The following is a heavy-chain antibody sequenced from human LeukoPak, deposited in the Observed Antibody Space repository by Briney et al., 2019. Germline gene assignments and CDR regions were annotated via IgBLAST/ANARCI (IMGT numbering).Heavy chain of an antibody. V-gene: IGHV1-18*01. Sequence: ASVKVSCKASGYTFTSYAMNWVRQAPGQGLEWMGWISAYNSNTHYAQKLQGRVTMTTDTSTSTAYMELSSLRSEDTAMYYCARNSPDSSGYYSYYYYYMDVWGKGTTVTVSS. J-gene: IGHJ6*03. CDR3: ARNSPDSSGYYSYYYYYMDV. CDR1: GYTFTSYA. CDR2: ISAYNSNT. D-gene: IGHD3-22*01.